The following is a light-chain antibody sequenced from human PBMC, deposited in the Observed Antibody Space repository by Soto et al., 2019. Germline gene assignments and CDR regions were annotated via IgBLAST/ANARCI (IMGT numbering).Light chain of an antibody. J-gene: IGKJ1*01. V-gene: IGKV1-5*01. Sequence: DIQMTQSPSTLSASVGDRVIITCRASQSISRWLAWYQQKPGKDPKVLISDASRLESGVPSKFSGDRSGTEFPLTINSLHPEDVATYFCQQFSSYWTFGQGTRVEIK. CDR1: QSISRW. CDR2: DAS. CDR3: QQFSSYWT.